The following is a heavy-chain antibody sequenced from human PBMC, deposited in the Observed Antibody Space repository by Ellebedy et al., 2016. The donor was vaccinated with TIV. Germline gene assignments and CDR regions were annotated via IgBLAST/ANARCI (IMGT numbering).Heavy chain of an antibody. V-gene: IGHV4-59*01. D-gene: IGHD6-13*01. CDR3: ARGPYSTLSFAMDF. CDR1: GGSISNYY. CDR2: IYSSEST. Sequence: SETLSLXXTVSGGSISNYYWSWIRQSPGKGLEWIGYIYSSESTDYNPSLKSRVTISLEPSKNQFSLKLSSVTAADTAVYYCARGPYSTLSFAMDFWGQGTTVTVSS. J-gene: IGHJ6*02.